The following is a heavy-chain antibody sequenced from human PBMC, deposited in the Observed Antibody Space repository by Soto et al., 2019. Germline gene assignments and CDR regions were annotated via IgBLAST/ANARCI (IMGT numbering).Heavy chain of an antibody. CDR3: ARAGSTSWGIGFLDY. CDR2: MWYDGTNK. Sequence: GGSLRLSCAASGFTFRIYSMHWVRQSPGKGLEWVAVMWYDGTNKYYGESVKGRFTISRDNSENTLYLQMNSLRAEDTAVYYCARAGSTSWGIGFLDYWGQGTLVTVSS. J-gene: IGHJ4*02. D-gene: IGHD2-2*01. V-gene: IGHV3-33*01. CDR1: GFTFRIYS.